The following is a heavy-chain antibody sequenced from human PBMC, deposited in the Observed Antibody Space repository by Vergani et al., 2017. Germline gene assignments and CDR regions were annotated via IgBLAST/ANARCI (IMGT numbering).Heavy chain of an antibody. Sequence: QLQLQESGPGLVKPSETLSLTCTVSGGSITYGAFYWGWIRQSPGKGLEWIGSIYFSENKFYNPSLESRVTLSIDTTKNKFSLKLNSLTTADTALYYCAGHGGSGNFYHLFDSWGQGTLVTVSS. J-gene: IGHJ4*02. CDR3: AGHGGSGNFYHLFDS. CDR2: IYFSENK. V-gene: IGHV4-39*01. D-gene: IGHD3-10*01. CDR1: GGSITYGAFY.